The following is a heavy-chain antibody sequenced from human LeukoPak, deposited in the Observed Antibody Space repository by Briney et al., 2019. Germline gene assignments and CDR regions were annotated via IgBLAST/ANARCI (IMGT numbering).Heavy chain of an antibody. CDR1: GYTFTGYY. J-gene: IGHJ6*03. CDR3: ARSMVSGLYYMDV. Sequence: ASVKVSCKAPGYTFTGYYMHWVRQAPGQGLEWMGWIDPNSGGTNYAQKFQGRVTLTRDTSISTAYMELSRLRSDDTAVYYCARSMVSGLYYMDVWGKGTTVTVSS. V-gene: IGHV1-2*02. D-gene: IGHD5-18*01. CDR2: IDPNSGGT.